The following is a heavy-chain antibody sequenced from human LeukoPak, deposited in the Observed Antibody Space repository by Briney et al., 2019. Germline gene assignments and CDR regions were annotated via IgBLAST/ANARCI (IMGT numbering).Heavy chain of an antibody. CDR2: ISGSGGST. CDR3: ARDKMSSIATAGLHN. J-gene: IGHJ4*02. D-gene: IGHD6-13*01. CDR1: GFTFSSYA. V-gene: IGHV3-23*01. Sequence: QPGGSLRLSCAASGFTFSSYAMSWVRQAPGKGLEWVSAISGSGGSTYYADSVKGRFTISRDDSKNTLYLQMSSLRAEDTAVYYCARDKMSSIATAGLHNWGQGTQVTVSS.